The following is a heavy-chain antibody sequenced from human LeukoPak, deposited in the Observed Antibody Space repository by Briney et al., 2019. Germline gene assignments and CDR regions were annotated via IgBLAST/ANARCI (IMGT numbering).Heavy chain of an antibody. CDR3: AKEGGHRNWFDP. CDR1: GFTFSSYG. V-gene: IGHV3-30*18. CDR2: ISYDGSNK. J-gene: IGHJ5*02. Sequence: GGSLRLSCAASGFTFSSYGMHWVRQAPGKGLEWVAVISYDGSNKYYADSVKGRFTIPRDNSKNTLYLQMNGLRAEDTAVYYCAKEGGHRNWFDPWGQGTLVTVSS. D-gene: IGHD2-15*01.